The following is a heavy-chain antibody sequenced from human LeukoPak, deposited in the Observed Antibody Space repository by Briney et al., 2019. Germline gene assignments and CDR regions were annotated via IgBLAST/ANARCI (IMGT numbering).Heavy chain of an antibody. V-gene: IGHV4-38-2*02. CDR2: MSYSGHT. CDR1: GYSISSGYY. CDR3: ARDRDVDDFDS. Sequence: SETLSLTCTVSGYSISSGYYWGWIRQPPGKGREWIVSMSYSGHTYYNPSLKTRVTTSIDTSKNQLSLNLKSVTAADTAVYYCARDRDVDDFDSWGHGTLVTVSS. D-gene: IGHD2-15*01. J-gene: IGHJ4*01.